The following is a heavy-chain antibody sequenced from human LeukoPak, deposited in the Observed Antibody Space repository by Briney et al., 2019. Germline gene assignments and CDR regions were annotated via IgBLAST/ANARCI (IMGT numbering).Heavy chain of an antibody. CDR2: MNHSGST. V-gene: IGHV4-34*01. CDR3: ARGFGYSGYDFYY. CDR1: GGSFSGYY. D-gene: IGHD5-12*01. J-gene: IGHJ4*02. Sequence: SETLSLTCAVYGGSFSGYYWSWIRQPPGKGLEWIGEMNHSGSTNYNPSLKSRVTISVDTSKNQFSLKLRSVTAADTAVYFCARGFGYSGYDFYYWGQGTLVTVSS.